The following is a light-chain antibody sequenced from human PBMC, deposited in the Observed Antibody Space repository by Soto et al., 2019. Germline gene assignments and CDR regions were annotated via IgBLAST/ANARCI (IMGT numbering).Light chain of an antibody. CDR3: CSYTSSTNYV. CDR2: EVS. CDR1: SSDISIYNY. V-gene: IGLV2-14*01. J-gene: IGLJ1*01. Sequence: QSAPTQPASVSGSPGQSITISCTGTSSDISIYNYVSWYQQHPGKAPKLIIYEVSNRPSGISNRFSGAKSGNTASLTISGLQVEDEADYYCCSYTSSTNYVFGAGTKVTVL.